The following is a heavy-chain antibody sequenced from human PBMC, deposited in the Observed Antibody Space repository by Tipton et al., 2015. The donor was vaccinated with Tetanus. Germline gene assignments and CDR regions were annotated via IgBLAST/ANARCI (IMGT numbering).Heavy chain of an antibody. V-gene: IGHV1-46*01. CDR3: ARANYDSSKKGPFDS. CDR2: ISPESGGT. Sequence: QSGAEVKEPGASVKVSCKASGYTFTTYYMNWVRQAPGRGLEWMGIISPESGGTNYAQKFQGRVTMTVDTSTSTVYMDLSRLTSEDTAVYYCARANYDSSKKGPFDSWGQGSLVIVSS. J-gene: IGHJ4*02. D-gene: IGHD1-7*01. CDR1: GYTFTTYY.